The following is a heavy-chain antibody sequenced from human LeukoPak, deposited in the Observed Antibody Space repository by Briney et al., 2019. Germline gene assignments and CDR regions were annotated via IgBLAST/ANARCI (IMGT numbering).Heavy chain of an antibody. V-gene: IGHV4-34*01. J-gene: IGHJ6*03. CDR1: GGSFSGYY. CDR3: ARVVTYSSGWYSRYYYYYMDV. Sequence: SETLSLTCAVYGGSFSGYYWSWIRQPPGKGLEWIGEINHSGSTNYNPSLKSRVTISVDTSKNQFSLKLSSVTAADTAVYYCARVVTYSSGWYSRYYYYYMDVWGKGTTVTIS. CDR2: INHSGST. D-gene: IGHD6-19*01.